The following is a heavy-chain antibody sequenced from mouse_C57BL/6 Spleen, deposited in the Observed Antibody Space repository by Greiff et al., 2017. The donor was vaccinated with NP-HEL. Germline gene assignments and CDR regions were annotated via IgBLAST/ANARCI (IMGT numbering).Heavy chain of an antibody. J-gene: IGHJ2*01. D-gene: IGHD1-1*01. CDR1: GYAFTNYL. Sequence: QVQLQQSGAELVRPGTSVKVSCKASGYAFTNYLLEWVTQRPGQGPEWVGVIYSGSGGTNYNEKFKGKATLTADKSSITAYMQLSSLTSEDSAVYFCARREGSSGYFDYWGQGTTLTVSS. V-gene: IGHV1-54*01. CDR3: ARREGSSGYFDY. CDR2: IYSGSGGT.